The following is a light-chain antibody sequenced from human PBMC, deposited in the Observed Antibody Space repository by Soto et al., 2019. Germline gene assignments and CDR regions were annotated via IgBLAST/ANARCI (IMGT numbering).Light chain of an antibody. V-gene: IGKV1-33*01. CDR1: QDIKNY. CDR3: QQFDSVPCT. CDR2: DAS. J-gene: IGKJ2*02. Sequence: IQMTQSPSSLSTSVGDRVTITCQASQDIKNYLIWYQHKAGRAPKLLIYDASTLETGVSSRFSGRGSGTHFTLTISSLQPEDIATYYCQQFDSVPCTFGQGTKLEMK.